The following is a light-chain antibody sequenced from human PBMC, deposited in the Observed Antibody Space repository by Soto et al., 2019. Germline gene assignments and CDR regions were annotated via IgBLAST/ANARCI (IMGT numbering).Light chain of an antibody. V-gene: IGLV2-14*03. Sequence: QSALTQPASVSGSPGQSITISCTGTNSEVGGYNFVSWYQHHPGKAPKLIIYDVSNRPSGVSYRFSGSKSGNTASLTISGLQPGDEADYYCSSYTSSSTLVFGTGTKLTV. CDR3: SSYTSSSTLV. J-gene: IGLJ1*01. CDR1: NSEVGGYNF. CDR2: DVS.